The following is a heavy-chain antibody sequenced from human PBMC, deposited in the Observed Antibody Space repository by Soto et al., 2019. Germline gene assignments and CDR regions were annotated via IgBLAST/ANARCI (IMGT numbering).Heavy chain of an antibody. CDR1: GYSFAGYW. CDR2: IDPSDSQT. J-gene: IGHJ4*02. CDR3: ARQIYDSDTGPHFQYYFDS. Sequence: PGESLKISCKGSGYSFAGYWITWVRQKPGKGLEWMGRIDPSDSQTYYSPSFRGHVTISATKSITTVFLQWSSLRASDTAMYYCARQIYDSDTGPHFQYYFDSWGRGTPVTVSS. D-gene: IGHD3-22*01. V-gene: IGHV5-10-1*01.